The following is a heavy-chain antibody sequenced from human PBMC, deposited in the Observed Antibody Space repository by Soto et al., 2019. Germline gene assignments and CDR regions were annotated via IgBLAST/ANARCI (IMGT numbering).Heavy chain of an antibody. J-gene: IGHJ4*02. CDR1: GVTVSDYP. CDR2: MFRDENNK. Sequence: QVQVVESGGGVVQPGRSLRLSCAVSGVTVSDYPLHWVRQAPGKGLEGVAVMFRDENNKRYADSVKGRFTISRDNSKNTLYLQMDSLRPDDTAVYYCAKSTANWGQGTLVTVSS. CDR3: AKSTAN. V-gene: IGHV3-30-3*02.